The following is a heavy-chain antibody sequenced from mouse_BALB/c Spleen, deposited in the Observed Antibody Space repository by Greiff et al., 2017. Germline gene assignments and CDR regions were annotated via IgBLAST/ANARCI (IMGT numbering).Heavy chain of an antibody. D-gene: IGHD2-1*01. CDR1: GYTFTSYY. Sequence: QVQLQQSGPELVKPGASVRISCKASGYTFTSYYIHWVKQRPGQGLEWIGWIYPGNVNTKYNEKFKGKATLTADKSSSTAYMQLSSLTSEDSAVDFCARGNYGWYFDVWGAGTTVTVSS. CDR2: IYPGNVNT. V-gene: IGHV1S56*01. J-gene: IGHJ1*01. CDR3: ARGNYGWYFDV.